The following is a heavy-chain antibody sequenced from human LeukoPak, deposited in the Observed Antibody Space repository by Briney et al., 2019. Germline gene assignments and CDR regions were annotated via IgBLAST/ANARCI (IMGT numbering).Heavy chain of an antibody. D-gene: IGHD3-22*01. CDR1: GYTFTSYG. V-gene: IGHV1-18*01. Sequence: ASVKVSCKASGYTFTSYGISWVRQAPGQGLEWMGWISAYNGNTNYAQELQGRVTMTTDTSTSTAYMELRSLRSDDTAVYYCARALHDDSSGYPFDYWGQGTLVTVSS. CDR2: ISAYNGNT. J-gene: IGHJ4*02. CDR3: ARALHDDSSGYPFDY.